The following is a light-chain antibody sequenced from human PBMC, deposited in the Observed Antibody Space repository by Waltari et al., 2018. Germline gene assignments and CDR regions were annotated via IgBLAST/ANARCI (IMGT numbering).Light chain of an antibody. J-gene: IGLJ3*02. V-gene: IGLV1-40*01. CDR3: QSYDISLSAYV. CDR1: SSNIGAGFD. Sequence: QSVLTQPPSLSGAPGQRVTISCAGNSSNIGAGFDVHWYQQFPGSAPRLLISVNNNRPAGVPDRFSASKSGTSAALAVSGLQAQDEADYYCQSYDISLSAYVFGGGTKLTVL. CDR2: VNN.